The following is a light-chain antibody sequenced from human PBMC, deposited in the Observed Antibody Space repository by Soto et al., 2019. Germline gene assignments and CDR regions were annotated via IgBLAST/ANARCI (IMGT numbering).Light chain of an antibody. J-gene: IGLJ2*01. CDR2: EVS. Sequence: QSALTQPASVSGSPGQSITISCTGTSSDVGGHNYVSLYQQHPDKAPELMIYEVSNRPSGVSNRFSGAKSGNTASLTISGLQAEDEADYYCTSYTSSSTLLVFGGGTELTVL. V-gene: IGLV2-14*01. CDR1: SSDVGGHNY. CDR3: TSYTSSSTLLV.